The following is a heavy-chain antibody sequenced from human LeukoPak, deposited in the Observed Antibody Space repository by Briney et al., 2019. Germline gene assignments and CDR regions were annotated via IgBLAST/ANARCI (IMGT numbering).Heavy chain of an antibody. CDR2: ISAYNGNT. D-gene: IGHD3-10*01. Sequence: ASVKVSCKASGYTFTSYYMHWVRQAPGQGLEWMGWISAYNGNTNYAQKLQGRVTMTTDTSTSTAYMELRSPRSDDTAVYYCARDPQYYYGSGRNPNAFDIWGQGTMVSVSS. J-gene: IGHJ3*02. CDR3: ARDPQYYYGSGRNPNAFDI. CDR1: GYTFTSYY. V-gene: IGHV1-18*04.